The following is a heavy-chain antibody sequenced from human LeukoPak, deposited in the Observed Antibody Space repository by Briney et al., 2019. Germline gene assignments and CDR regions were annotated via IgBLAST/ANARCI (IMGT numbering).Heavy chain of an antibody. CDR2: IYYSGST. Sequence: SETLSLTCTVSGASISPYHWSWIRQPPGKGLEWIGYIYYSGSTYYNPSLKSRVTISVDTSKNQFSLKLNSVTAADTAVYYCARLQGGRSGYYPFNQWGQGTLVTVSS. CDR1: GASISPYH. V-gene: IGHV4-30-4*01. CDR3: ARLQGGRSGYYPFNQ. D-gene: IGHD3-22*01. J-gene: IGHJ4*02.